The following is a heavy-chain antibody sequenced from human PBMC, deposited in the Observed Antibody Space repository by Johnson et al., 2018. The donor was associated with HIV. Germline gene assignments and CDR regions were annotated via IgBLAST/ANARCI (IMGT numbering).Heavy chain of an antibody. Sequence: VQLVESGGGLVQPGRSLRLSCTASGFTFDDYAMNWVRQAPGKGLEWVSFIRSNTYGGTTDYAASVKGRFTISRDDSKSIAYLQMNSLRAEDPAVFYCAREMAWEDAFDIWGQGTMVTVSS. D-gene: IGHD5-24*01. CDR3: AREMAWEDAFDI. V-gene: IGHV3-49*04. J-gene: IGHJ3*02. CDR2: IRSNTYGGTT. CDR1: GFTFDDYA.